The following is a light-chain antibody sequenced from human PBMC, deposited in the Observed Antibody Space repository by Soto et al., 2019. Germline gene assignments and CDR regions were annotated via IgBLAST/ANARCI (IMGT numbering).Light chain of an antibody. Sequence: DIQMTQSPSSLSASVGDRVTITCRASQSISSYLSWYQQKPGKAPKLPIYAASSLQSGVPSRFSGSGSGTDFTLTISSLQPEYFATYYCQQSYSTPFAFGPGT. CDR1: QSISSY. CDR3: QQSYSTPFA. J-gene: IGKJ3*01. V-gene: IGKV1-39*01. CDR2: AAS.